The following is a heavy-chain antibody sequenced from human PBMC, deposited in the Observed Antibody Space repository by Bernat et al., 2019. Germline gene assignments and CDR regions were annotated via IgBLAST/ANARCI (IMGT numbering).Heavy chain of an antibody. D-gene: IGHD3-10*01. J-gene: IGHJ4*02. CDR2: ISYDGSNK. CDR3: ARVRF. V-gene: IGHV3-30*01. Sequence: QVQLVESGGGVVRPGRSLRLSCAASGFTFSSYAMHWVRQAPGKGLEWVAVISYDGSNKYYADSVKGRFTISRDNSKNTLYLQMNSLRAEDTAVYYCARVRFWGQGTLVTVSS. CDR1: GFTFSSYA.